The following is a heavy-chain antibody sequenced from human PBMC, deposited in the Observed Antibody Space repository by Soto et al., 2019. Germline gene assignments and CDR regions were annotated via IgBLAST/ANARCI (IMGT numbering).Heavy chain of an antibody. CDR1: GFSFSSYA. CDR3: AKSTAAAATHY. Sequence: EVQLLESGGGLVQPGGSLRLSCAASGFSFSSYAMSWVREAPGKGLEWVSGISGSGDNTYYADSVKGRFTISRDNSKNTLYLQMNSLRAEDTAVYYCAKSTAAAATHYWGQGALVPVSS. CDR2: ISGSGDNT. V-gene: IGHV3-23*01. D-gene: IGHD6-13*01. J-gene: IGHJ4*02.